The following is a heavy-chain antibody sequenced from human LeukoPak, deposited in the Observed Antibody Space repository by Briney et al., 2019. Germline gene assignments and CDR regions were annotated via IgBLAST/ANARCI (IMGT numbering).Heavy chain of an antibody. J-gene: IGHJ6*02. CDR1: GFTFSSYS. CDR3: ARDRPVVVVAADYYYGMDV. Sequence: GGSLRLSCAASGFTFSSYSMNWVRQAPGKGLEWISSISSSSSYIYYADSVKGRFTISRDNAKNSLYLQMNSLRAEDTAVYYCARDRPVVVVAADYYYGMDVWGQGTTVTVSS. V-gene: IGHV3-21*01. D-gene: IGHD2-15*01. CDR2: ISSSSSYI.